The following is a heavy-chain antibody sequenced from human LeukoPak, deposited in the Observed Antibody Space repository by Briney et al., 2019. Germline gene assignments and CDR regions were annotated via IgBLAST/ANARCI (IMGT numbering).Heavy chain of an antibody. J-gene: IGHJ4*02. CDR2: ISGSGGST. D-gene: IGHD2-21*02. CDR1: GFTFSSYA. Sequence: GGSLRLSCAASGFTFSSYAMSWVRQAPGKGLEWVSAISGSGGSTYYADSVKGRFTISRDNSKNTLYLQMNSLRAEDTAVYYCARDTDCGGDCLTLDYWGQGTLVTVSS. CDR3: ARDTDCGGDCLTLDY. V-gene: IGHV3-23*01.